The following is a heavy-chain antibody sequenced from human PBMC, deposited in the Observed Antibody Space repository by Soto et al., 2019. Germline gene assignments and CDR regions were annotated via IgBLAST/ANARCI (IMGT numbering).Heavy chain of an antibody. J-gene: IGHJ4*02. CDR2: INHSGST. CDR1: GGSFSGYY. CDR3: ARGLRGYYDSTGYPYYFDY. V-gene: IGHV4-34*01. D-gene: IGHD3-22*01. Sequence: SETLSLTCAVYGGSFSGYYWSWIRQPPGEGLEWIGEINHSGSTNYNPSLKSRVTISVDTSKNQFSLKLSSVTAADTAVYYCARGLRGYYDSTGYPYYFDYWGQGTLVTVSS.